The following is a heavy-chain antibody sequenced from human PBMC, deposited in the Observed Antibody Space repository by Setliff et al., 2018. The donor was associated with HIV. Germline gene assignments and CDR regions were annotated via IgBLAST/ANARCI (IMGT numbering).Heavy chain of an antibody. J-gene: IGHJ4*02. CDR3: ARSTLGARGYGDYDGPNNVPDY. CDR1: GGSISSYY. Sequence: PSETLSLTCNVSGGSISSYYWSWLRQPPGKRFEWIGYIYYTGSTDYNPSLKSRVAISVDTSKNQFSLKLSSVTAADTAVYYCARSTLGARGYGDYDGPNNVPDYWGQGTLVTVSS. V-gene: IGHV4-59*01. D-gene: IGHD4-17*01. CDR2: IYYTGST.